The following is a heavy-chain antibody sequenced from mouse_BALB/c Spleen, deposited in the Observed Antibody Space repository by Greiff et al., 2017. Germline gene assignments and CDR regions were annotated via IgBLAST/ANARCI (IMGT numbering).Heavy chain of an antibody. CDR3: ARDRYGNYVMED. Sequence: EVMLVESGGGLVKPGGSLKLSCAASGFTFSDYYMYWVRQTPEKRLEWVATISVGGSYTYYPDSVKGRFTISRDNAKNNLYLQMSSLKSEDTAMYYCARDRYGNYVMEDWGQGTAGTV. J-gene: IGHJ4*01. D-gene: IGHD2-10*02. CDR1: GFTFSDYY. CDR2: ISVGGSYT. V-gene: IGHV5-4*02.